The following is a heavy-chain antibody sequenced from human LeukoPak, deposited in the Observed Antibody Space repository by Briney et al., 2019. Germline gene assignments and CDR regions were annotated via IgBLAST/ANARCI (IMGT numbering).Heavy chain of an antibody. CDR3: AKGIAVAAPFDY. CDR1: GFNFCSYA. CDR2: ISGSGGST. Sequence: GGSLRISCATSGFNFCSYAKSWVRPAPGKGLEWVSGISGSGGSTHYADSVKGRFTISRDNLKNTLYLQMNSLRAEDTAVYYCAKGIAVAAPFDYWGQGTLVTVSS. V-gene: IGHV3-23*01. D-gene: IGHD6-19*01. J-gene: IGHJ4*02.